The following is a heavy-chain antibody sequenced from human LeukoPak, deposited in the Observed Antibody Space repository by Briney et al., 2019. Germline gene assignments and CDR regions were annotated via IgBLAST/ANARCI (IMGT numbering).Heavy chain of an antibody. V-gene: IGHV3-48*04. Sequence: GGSLRLSCEVSGFPFTLYNMNWVRQAPGKGLEWLSYISSSTNTIYHADSVKGRFTISRDNAKNSLYLQMNGLGAEDTAVYYCARDRGVAATGDAFDIWGQGTMVTVSS. CDR1: GFPFTLYN. CDR2: ISSSTNTI. J-gene: IGHJ3*02. CDR3: ARDRGVAATGDAFDI. D-gene: IGHD2-15*01.